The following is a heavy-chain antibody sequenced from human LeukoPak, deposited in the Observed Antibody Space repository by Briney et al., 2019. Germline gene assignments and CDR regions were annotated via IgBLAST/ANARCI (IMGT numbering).Heavy chain of an antibody. D-gene: IGHD2-2*02. CDR2: IYYSGST. Sequence: SETLSLTCTVSGGSISSYYWSWIRQAPGKGLEWIGYIYYSGSTNYNPSLKSRVTISVDTSKNQFSLKLSSVTAADTAVYYCPREYPYYFDYWGQGTLVTVSS. J-gene: IGHJ4*02. CDR1: GGSISSYY. CDR3: PREYPYYFDY. V-gene: IGHV4-59*01.